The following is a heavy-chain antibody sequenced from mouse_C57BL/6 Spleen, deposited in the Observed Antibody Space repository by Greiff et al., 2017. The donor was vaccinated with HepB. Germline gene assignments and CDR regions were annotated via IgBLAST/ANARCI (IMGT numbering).Heavy chain of an antibody. CDR1: GFTFSSYA. D-gene: IGHD1-1*01. J-gene: IGHJ2*01. Sequence: EVQVVESGGGLVKPGGSLKLSCAASGFTFSSYAMSWVRQTPEKRLEWVATISDGGSYTYYPDNVKGRFTISRDNAKNNLYLQMSHLKSEDTAMYYCARDIYYGSSLYYFDYWGQGTTLTVSS. V-gene: IGHV5-4*01. CDR3: ARDIYYGSSLYYFDY. CDR2: ISDGGSYT.